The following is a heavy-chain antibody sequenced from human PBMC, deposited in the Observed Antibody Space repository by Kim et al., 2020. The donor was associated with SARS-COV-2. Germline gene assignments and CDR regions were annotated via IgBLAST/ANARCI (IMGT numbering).Heavy chain of an antibody. Sequence: GGSLRLSCAASGFTFSNAWMSWVRQAPGKGLEWVGRIKSKTDGGTTDYAAPVKGRFTISRDDSKNTLYLQMNSLKTEDTAVYYCTTGAAAGLYYYYGMYVWGQGTTVTVSS. CDR2: IKSKTDGGTT. V-gene: IGHV3-15*01. CDR3: TTGAAAGLYYYYGMYV. D-gene: IGHD6-13*01. CDR1: GFTFSNAW. J-gene: IGHJ6*02.